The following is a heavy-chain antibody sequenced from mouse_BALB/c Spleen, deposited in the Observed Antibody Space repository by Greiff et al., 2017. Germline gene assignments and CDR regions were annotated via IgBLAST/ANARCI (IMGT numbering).Heavy chain of an antibody. D-gene: IGHD3-2*01. V-gene: IGHV2-9*02. CDR2: IWAGGST. Sequence: VKLQESGPGLVAPSQSLSITCTVSGFSLTSYGVHWVRQPPGKGLEWLGVIWAGGSTNYNSALMSRLSISKDNSKSQVFLKMNSLQTDDTAMYYCARDDSSGYRFAYWGQGTLVTVSA. CDR1: GFSLTSYG. CDR3: ARDDSSGYRFAY. J-gene: IGHJ3*01.